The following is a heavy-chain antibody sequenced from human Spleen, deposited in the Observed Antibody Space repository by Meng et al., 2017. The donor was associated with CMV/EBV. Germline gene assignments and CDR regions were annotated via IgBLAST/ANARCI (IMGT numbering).Heavy chain of an antibody. D-gene: IGHD3-10*01. CDR3: ARGLRDPAGGWGWDD. CDR1: GFTFGDYA. CDR2: TGIRADSYTT. V-gene: IGHV3-72*01. Sequence: GGSLRLSCSASGFTFGDYAMSWVRQAPGKGLEWVGRTGIRADSYTTEYAASVRGRCTISRDHSTNSLFLQMNSLKTDDTAVYYCARGLRDPAGGWGWDDWGQGTLVTVSS. J-gene: IGHJ4*02.